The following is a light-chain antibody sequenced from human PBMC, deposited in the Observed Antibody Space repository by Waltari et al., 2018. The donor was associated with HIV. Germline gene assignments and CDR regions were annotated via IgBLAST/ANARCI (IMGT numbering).Light chain of an antibody. CDR2: INSDGSH. CDR3: LTWDTGIGV. J-gene: IGLJ2*01. CDR1: SGYSNPA. V-gene: IGLV4-69*01. Sequence: QVVLTQSPSASASLGASVKLTCTLRSGYSNPAIAGHQQQSEEGPRYLMKINSDGSHNKGAGIPDRFSGSSSGAERYLTISSLQSEDEADYYCLTWDTGIGVFGGGTKLTVL.